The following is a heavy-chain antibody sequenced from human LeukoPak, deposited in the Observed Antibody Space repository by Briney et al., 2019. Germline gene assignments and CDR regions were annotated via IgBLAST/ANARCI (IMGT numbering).Heavy chain of an antibody. CDR1: GGSISSYY. D-gene: IGHD5-12*01. CDR3: ARDGYSGNDGL. CDR2: IYYGGST. J-gene: IGHJ4*02. Sequence: ETLSLTCAVSGGSISSYYWSWIRQPPGKGLEWIGDIYYGGSTNYNPSLKSRVTIAVDTSKNQFSLKLSSVTAADTAVYYCARDGYSGNDGLWGQGTLVTVSS. V-gene: IGHV4-59*01.